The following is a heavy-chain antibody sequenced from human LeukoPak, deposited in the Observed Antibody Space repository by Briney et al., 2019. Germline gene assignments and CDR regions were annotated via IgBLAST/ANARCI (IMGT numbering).Heavy chain of an antibody. Sequence: GGSLRLSCPSSGFTFSRYPMNWVRQAPGKGLEWVSYISSSSRTIYYADSVKGRFTISRDKAKNSLYLQMNSLRAEDTAVYYCARRGLSNSSFGLFDYWGQGTLVTVSS. J-gene: IGHJ4*02. D-gene: IGHD6-6*01. CDR3: ARRGLSNSSFGLFDY. CDR2: ISSSSRTI. CDR1: GFTFSRYP. V-gene: IGHV3-48*01.